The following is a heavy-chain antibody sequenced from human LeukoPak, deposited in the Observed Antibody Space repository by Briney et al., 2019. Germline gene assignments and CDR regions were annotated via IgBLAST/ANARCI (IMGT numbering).Heavy chain of an antibody. CDR3: ARLGYCSGGSCSSFDY. CDR1: GFSFSSYG. V-gene: IGHV3-30*03. J-gene: IGHJ4*02. D-gene: IGHD2-15*01. Sequence: GGSLRLSCAASGFSFSSYGMHWVRQAPGKGLEWVALISYDGSNKYYADSVKGRFTISRDDAKNSLYLQMNSLRAEDTAVYYCARLGYCSGGSCSSFDYWGQGTLVTVS. CDR2: ISYDGSNK.